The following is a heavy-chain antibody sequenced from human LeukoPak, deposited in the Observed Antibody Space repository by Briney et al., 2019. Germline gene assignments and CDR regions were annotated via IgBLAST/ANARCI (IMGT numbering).Heavy chain of an antibody. CDR3: ARGPFSSSWSEFDY. CDR1: GFTFSDYS. V-gene: IGHV3-21*06. J-gene: IGHJ4*02. D-gene: IGHD6-13*01. Sequence: PGGSLTLSCAASGFTFSDYSLNWVRQAPGKGLEWVSCISGDGRYIYYADSLKGRSTISRDNAQNSLYLHMNNLRAEDTAVYYCARGPFSSSWSEFDYWGQGTLVTVSS. CDR2: ISGDGRYI.